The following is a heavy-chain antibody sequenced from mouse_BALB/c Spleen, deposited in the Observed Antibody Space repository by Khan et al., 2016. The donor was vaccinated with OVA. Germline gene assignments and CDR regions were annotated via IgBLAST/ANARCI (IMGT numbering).Heavy chain of an antibody. Sequence: EVELVESGGGIVQPGGSLKSSCAASRFNISSYDISSVRQTPDKRLELVATIDSTGGSIDYPDSVKRRFTFSGANAKNALYLQMRSLKSEDTAMYYWVRGTIGGQGTTLTVSS. V-gene: IGHV5-6-3*01. D-gene: IGHD2-12*01. CDR2: IDSTGGSI. CDR1: RFNISSYD. CDR3: VRGTI. J-gene: IGHJ2*01.